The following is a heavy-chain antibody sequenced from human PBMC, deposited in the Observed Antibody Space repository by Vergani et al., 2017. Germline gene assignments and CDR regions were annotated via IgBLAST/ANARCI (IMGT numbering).Heavy chain of an antibody. Sequence: QLQLQESGPGLVKPSETLSLTCTVSGGSISSSSYYWGWIRQPPGKGLEWIGSIYYSGSTYYNPSLKSRVTISVDTSKNQFSLKLSSVTAADTAVYYCASSTYDFWSGYYHTGDYYYMDVWGKGTTVTVSS. V-gene: IGHV4-39*07. D-gene: IGHD3-3*01. CDR1: GGSISSSSYY. CDR2: IYYSGST. J-gene: IGHJ6*03. CDR3: ASSTYDFWSGYYHTGDYYYMDV.